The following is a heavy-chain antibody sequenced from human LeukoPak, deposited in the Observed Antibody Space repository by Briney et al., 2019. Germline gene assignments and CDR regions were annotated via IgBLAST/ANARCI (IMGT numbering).Heavy chain of an antibody. V-gene: IGHV4-59*11. CDR1: DDSFSSHY. CDR3: ARDLVTVTKGFDI. CDR2: ISYIGGT. J-gene: IGHJ3*02. D-gene: IGHD4-17*01. Sequence: SETLSLTCAVSDDSFSSHYWTWIRQPPGKGLEWIGYISYIGGTNYNPSLKRRVPISIAASKNQFSLQLTSVTAADTAVYYCARDLVTVTKGFDIWGQGTMVSVSS.